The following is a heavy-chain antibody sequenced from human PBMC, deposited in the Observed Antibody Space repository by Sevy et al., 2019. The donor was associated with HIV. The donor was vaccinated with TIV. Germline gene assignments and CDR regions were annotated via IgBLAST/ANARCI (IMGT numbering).Heavy chain of an antibody. CDR3: ARQEGDIVVAYFDY. CDR1: GGSISSYY. Sequence: SETLSLTCTVSGGSISSYYWSWIRQPPGKGLEWIVYIYYSGSTNYNPSLKSRVTISVDTSKNQFSLKLSSVTAADTAVYYCARQEGDIVVAYFDYWGQGTLVTVSS. J-gene: IGHJ4*02. D-gene: IGHD2-15*01. V-gene: IGHV4-59*08. CDR2: IYYSGST.